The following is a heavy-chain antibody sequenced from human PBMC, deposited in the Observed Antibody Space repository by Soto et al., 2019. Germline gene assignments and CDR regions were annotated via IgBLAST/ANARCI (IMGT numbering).Heavy chain of an antibody. J-gene: IGHJ3*02. V-gene: IGHV4-30-2*01. CDR1: GGSISSGGYS. D-gene: IGHD3-10*01. Sequence: SETLSPTCAVSGGSISSGGYSWSWIRQPPGKGLEWIGYIYHSGSTYYHPSLKSRVTISVDRSKNQFSLKLSSVTAADTAGYYCPRRYGGAFDIWGQGTMVT. CDR2: IYHSGST. CDR3: PRRYGGAFDI.